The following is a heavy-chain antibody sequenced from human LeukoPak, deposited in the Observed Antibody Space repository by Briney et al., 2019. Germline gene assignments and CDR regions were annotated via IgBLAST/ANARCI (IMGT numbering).Heavy chain of an antibody. CDR1: GFTFNSYA. D-gene: IGHD3-9*01. Sequence: GGSLRLSCAASGFTFNSYAMSWVRQAPGKGLEWVSTISGSGGSTYCADSVKGRLTISRDNSKNTLYLQMNSLRAEDTAVYYCAKSLTYYDILTGLSRPGAEYFQHWGQGTLVTVSS. V-gene: IGHV3-23*01. CDR3: AKSLTYYDILTGLSRPGAEYFQH. CDR2: ISGSGGST. J-gene: IGHJ1*01.